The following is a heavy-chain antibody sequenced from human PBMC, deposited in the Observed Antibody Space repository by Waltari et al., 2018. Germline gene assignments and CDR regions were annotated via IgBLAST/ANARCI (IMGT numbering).Heavy chain of an antibody. Sequence: EVQLVQSGAEVKKPGATVKISCKASGYTFTDYYMHWVQQAPGKGLEWMGRVDPEDGETIYAEKFQGRGTITADTSTDTAYMELSSLRSEDTAVYYCATAVLYSSSWYRRQKAAFDIWGQGTMVTVSS. J-gene: IGHJ3*02. CDR1: GYTFTDYY. V-gene: IGHV1-69-2*01. D-gene: IGHD6-13*01. CDR3: ATAVLYSSSWYRRQKAAFDI. CDR2: VDPEDGET.